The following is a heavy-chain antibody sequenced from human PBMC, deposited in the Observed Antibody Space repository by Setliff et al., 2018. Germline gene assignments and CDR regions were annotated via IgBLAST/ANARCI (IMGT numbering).Heavy chain of an antibody. D-gene: IGHD3-3*01. CDR2: ITTSGGST. CDR3: AKGGSDFWSELDY. J-gene: IGHJ4*02. Sequence: GGSLRLSCAASGFTFSNYAMSWVRQTPGKGLEWVSAITTSGGSTYYADFVKGRFTISRDDSKNTLYLQMLSLRAEDTAVYYCAKGGSDFWSELDYWGQGTLVTV. CDR1: GFTFSNYA. V-gene: IGHV3-23*01.